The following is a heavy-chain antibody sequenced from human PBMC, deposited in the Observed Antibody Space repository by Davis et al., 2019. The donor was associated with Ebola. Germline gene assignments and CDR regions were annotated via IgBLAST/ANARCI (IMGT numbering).Heavy chain of an antibody. CDR2: ISAYYGNT. V-gene: IGHV1-18*04. Sequence: ASVKVSCKASGYTFTSYGISWVRQAPGQGLEWMGWISAYYGNTNYAQILQGRVTMTTDTSTSTAYMELRSLTSDDTAMYYCARVAAADLGNWFDPWGQGTLVTVSS. CDR3: ARVAAADLGNWFDP. J-gene: IGHJ5*02. CDR1: GYTFTSYG. D-gene: IGHD6-13*01.